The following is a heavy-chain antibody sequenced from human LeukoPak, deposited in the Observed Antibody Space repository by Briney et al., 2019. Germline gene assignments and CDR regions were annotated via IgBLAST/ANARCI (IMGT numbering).Heavy chain of an antibody. Sequence: SETLSLTCAVYGGSFSGYYWSWIRQPPGKGLEWIGEINHSGSTNYNPSLKSRVTISVDTSKNQFSLELSSVTAADTAVYYCARGYSSGWYYAFDIWGQGTMVTVSS. CDR1: GGSFSGYY. D-gene: IGHD6-19*01. CDR3: ARGYSSGWYYAFDI. CDR2: INHSGST. J-gene: IGHJ3*02. V-gene: IGHV4-34*01.